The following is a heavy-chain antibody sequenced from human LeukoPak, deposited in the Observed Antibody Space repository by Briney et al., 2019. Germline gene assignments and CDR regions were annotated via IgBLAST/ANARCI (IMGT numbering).Heavy chain of an antibody. CDR2: INTNTGNP. Sequence: ASVKVSCKASGYTFTSYAMNWVRQAPGQGLEWMGWINTNTGNPTYAQGFTGRFVFSLDTSVSTAYLQISSLKAEDTAVYYCARDPMGNYYQHNWFDPWGQGTLVTVSS. V-gene: IGHV7-4-1*02. CDR3: ARDPMGNYYQHNWFDP. J-gene: IGHJ5*02. D-gene: IGHD3-22*01. CDR1: GYTFTSYA.